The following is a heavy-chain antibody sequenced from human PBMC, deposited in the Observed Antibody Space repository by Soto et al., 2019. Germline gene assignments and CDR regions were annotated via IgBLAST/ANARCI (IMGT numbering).Heavy chain of an antibody. J-gene: IGHJ6*02. CDR2: INADGSTT. CDR1: GFTFSTFW. V-gene: IGHV3-74*01. D-gene: IGHD5-18*01. Sequence: EVQLVESGGGLVQPAGSLRLSCAASGFTFSTFWMHWVRQAPGEGLLWVSRINADGSTTNYADSVKGRFTISRDNAKNTLYLQMNSLRVEDTAVYYCIKPAYSSGRYFYAMDVWGQGTTVTVSS. CDR3: IKPAYSSGRYFYAMDV.